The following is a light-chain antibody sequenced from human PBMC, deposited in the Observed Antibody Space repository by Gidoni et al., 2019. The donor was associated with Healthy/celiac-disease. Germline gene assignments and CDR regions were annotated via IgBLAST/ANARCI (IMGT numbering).Light chain of an antibody. CDR1: QYISTY. V-gene: IGKV1-33*01. Sequence: DIHMTQSTSSLSASVGDRDTITCQASQYISTYLNWYQQKPGKAPKLLIYDASNLETGVPSRFSGSGSGTDFTFTISSLQPEDIATYYCQQYDNLRVTFGQGTRLEIK. CDR3: QQYDNLRVT. CDR2: DAS. J-gene: IGKJ5*01.